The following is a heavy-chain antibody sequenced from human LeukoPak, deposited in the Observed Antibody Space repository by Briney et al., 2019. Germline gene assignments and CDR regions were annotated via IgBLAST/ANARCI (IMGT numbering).Heavy chain of an antibody. Sequence: GGSLRLSRAASGFTFSDYFMSWIRQAPGKGLEWVSYVSSSGSTIYYADSVKGRFTISRDTAKNSLYVPMNSLRAEDTAVYYCARVRYYAMDVWGQGTPVTVSS. CDR3: ARVRYYAMDV. J-gene: IGHJ6*02. D-gene: IGHD4-17*01. CDR1: GFTFSDYF. CDR2: VSSSGSTI. V-gene: IGHV3-11*01.